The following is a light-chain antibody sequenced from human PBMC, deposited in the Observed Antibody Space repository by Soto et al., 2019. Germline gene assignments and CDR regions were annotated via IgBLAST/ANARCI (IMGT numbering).Light chain of an antibody. J-gene: IGKJ1*01. Sequence: EIVMTQSPATLSVSPGETATLSCRASESVSSSLACYQQTPGQAPRLVIYDASTRATGIPARFSGSGSATEFTLTISSLQSEDFAVYYCQQYNKWPRTFGQGTKVDIK. CDR1: ESVSSS. V-gene: IGKV3-15*01. CDR3: QQYNKWPRT. CDR2: DAS.